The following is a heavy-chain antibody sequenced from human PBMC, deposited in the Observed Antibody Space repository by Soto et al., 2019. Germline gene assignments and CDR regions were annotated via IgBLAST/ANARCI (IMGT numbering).Heavy chain of an antibody. CDR2: IKQDGSEQ. V-gene: IGHV3-7*01. D-gene: IGHD3-16*02. CDR1: GFTFSSHW. Sequence: EVQLVESGGGLVQPGRSLRLSCAASGFTFSSHWMSWVRQAPGKGLEWVANIKQDGSEQYYVDSVWGRFTVSRDNAKNSLPRQMNGLRAEDTAVYVCARITYSYRWIFDYWGQGTLVTVSS. J-gene: IGHJ4*01. CDR3: ARITYSYRWIFDY.